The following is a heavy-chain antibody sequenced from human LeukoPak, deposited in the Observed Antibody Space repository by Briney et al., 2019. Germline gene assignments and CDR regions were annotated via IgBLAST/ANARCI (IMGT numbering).Heavy chain of an antibody. J-gene: IGHJ4*02. Sequence: GGSLRLSCAASGFTFSSYDLNWVRQAPGKGLEWVSYIVGNGLTIYYADSVKGRFTISRDNAKNSLYLQMNSLRAEDTAVYYCVRKLTGTTFFDFWGQGTLVAVSS. CDR1: GFTFSSYD. CDR2: IVGNGLTI. CDR3: VRKLTGTTFFDF. V-gene: IGHV3-48*03. D-gene: IGHD1-1*01.